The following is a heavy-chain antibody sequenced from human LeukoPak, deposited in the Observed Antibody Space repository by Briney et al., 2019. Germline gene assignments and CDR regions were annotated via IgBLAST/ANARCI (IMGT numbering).Heavy chain of an antibody. D-gene: IGHD5-24*01. V-gene: IGHV4-59*13. CDR2: VYYSGYS. CDR1: GGSITSYY. J-gene: IGHJ4*02. CDR3: ARYRGTYGYYFDY. Sequence: SETLSLTCTVSGGSITSYYWAWLRQPPEKGLEWIGYVYYSGYSNYNPSLKSRVSMSVDTSMNQFSLKLTSVTAADTAVYYCARYRGTYGYYFDYWGQGKLVIVSS.